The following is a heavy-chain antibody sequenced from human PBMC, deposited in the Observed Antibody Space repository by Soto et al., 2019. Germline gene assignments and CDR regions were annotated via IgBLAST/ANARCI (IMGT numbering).Heavy chain of an antibody. D-gene: IGHD3-16*01. CDR1: GYTFSSFG. J-gene: IGHJ4*02. Sequence: QVQLVQSGAEVIKPGASVKVSCKASGYTFSSFGFSWVRQAPGQGLEWVGWISTYNGNTNYAQKVQDRVTMTRDGATGTAYMELRSLRSGDTAVYFCARDPRLVDSAPLRTPFAFDYWGAGTLVTVSS. CDR2: ISTYNGNT. V-gene: IGHV1-18*01. CDR3: ARDPRLVDSAPLRTPFAFDY.